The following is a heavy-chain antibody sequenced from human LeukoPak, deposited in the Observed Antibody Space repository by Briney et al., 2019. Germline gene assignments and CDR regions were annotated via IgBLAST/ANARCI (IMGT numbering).Heavy chain of an antibody. CDR2: IYTSGST. CDR1: GGSISNYY. V-gene: IGHV4-4*07. Sequence: SETLSLTCTVSGGSISNYYWSWIRQPAGKGLEWIGRIYTSGSTNYNPSLKSRVTMSVDTSKNQFSLKLSSVTAADTAVYYCARDSSSTSWTFAFDIWGQGTMVTVSS. D-gene: IGHD2-2*01. CDR3: ARDSSSTSWTFAFDI. J-gene: IGHJ3*02.